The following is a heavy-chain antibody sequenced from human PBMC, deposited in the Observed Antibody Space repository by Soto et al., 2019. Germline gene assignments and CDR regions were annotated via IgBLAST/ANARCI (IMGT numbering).Heavy chain of an antibody. V-gene: IGHV3-74*01. CDR3: VSASVADAFDI. CDR1: GFTFRDYW. D-gene: IGHD2-21*01. Sequence: PGGSLRLSCAVSGFTFRDYWMHWVRQAPGKGLIWVSRISGDGSVTDYADSVKGRFTISRDNTKNTLFLQMNSLRAEDTAVYFCVSASVADAFDIWGQGTRVTVSS. CDR2: ISGDGSVT. J-gene: IGHJ3*02.